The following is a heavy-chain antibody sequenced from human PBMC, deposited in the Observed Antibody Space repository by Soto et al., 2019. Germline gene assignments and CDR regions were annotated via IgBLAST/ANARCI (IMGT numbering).Heavy chain of an antibody. CDR1: GFTFSSYG. CDR2: ISYDGSNK. Sequence: QVQLVESGGGVVQPGRSLRLSCAASGFTFSSYGMHWVRQAPGKGLEWVAVISYDGSNKYYADSVKGRFTISRDNSKNTLYLQMNSLRAEDTAVYYCATATGRYQRFCWGQGTLVTVSS. CDR3: ATATGRYQRFC. D-gene: IGHD2-2*01. V-gene: IGHV3-30*03. J-gene: IGHJ4*02.